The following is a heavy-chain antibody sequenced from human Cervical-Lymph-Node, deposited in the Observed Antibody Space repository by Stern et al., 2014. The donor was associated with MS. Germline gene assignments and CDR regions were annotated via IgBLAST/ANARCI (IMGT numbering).Heavy chain of an antibody. J-gene: IGHJ6*02. CDR2: ISISSGYI. CDR1: GFTFTSYT. Sequence: EVQLVQSGGGLVKPGGSLRLSCAASGFTFTSYTMHWVRQSPGKGLEWVSSISISSGYIYYADSVKGRFTISRDNAKNSLYLQMSSLRAEDTAVYYCAREGSSTDYGLDVGGQGTTVTVSS. V-gene: IGHV3-21*01. CDR3: AREGSSTDYGLDV. D-gene: IGHD4-11*01.